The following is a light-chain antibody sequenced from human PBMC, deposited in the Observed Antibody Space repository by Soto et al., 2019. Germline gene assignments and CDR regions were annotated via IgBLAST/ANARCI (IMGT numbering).Light chain of an antibody. V-gene: IGLV2-23*01. CDR1: SSDGGSYNL. J-gene: IGLJ1*01. CDR3: CSYAGSSTDV. Sequence: QSALTQPASVSGSPGQSITISCTGTSSDGGSYNLVSWYQQHPGKAPKLMIYEGSKRPSGISNRFSGSKSGNTASLTISGLQAEDEADYYCCSYAGSSTDVFGTGTKVTGL. CDR2: EGS.